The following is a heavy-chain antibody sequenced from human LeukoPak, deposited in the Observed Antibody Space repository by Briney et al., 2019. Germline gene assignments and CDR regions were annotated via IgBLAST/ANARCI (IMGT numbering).Heavy chain of an antibody. CDR2: IPYDGSNK. CDR3: AREINYGSGRNTELNWFDP. CDR1: GFTFSSYA. J-gene: IGHJ5*02. V-gene: IGHV3-30*04. D-gene: IGHD3-10*01. Sequence: PGRTLRLSCAASGFTFSSYAMHWVRQAPGKGLEWVALIPYDGSNKYYADSVKGRFTISRDNSKNTLYLQMNSLRAEDTAVYYCAREINYGSGRNTELNWFDPWGQGTLVTVSS.